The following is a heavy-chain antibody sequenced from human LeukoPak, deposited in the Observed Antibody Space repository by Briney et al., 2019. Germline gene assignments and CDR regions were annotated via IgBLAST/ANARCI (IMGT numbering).Heavy chain of an antibody. CDR3: SKVAVAGLYYFDY. J-gene: IGHJ4*02. D-gene: IGHD6-19*01. CDR2: ISYDGSNK. V-gene: IGHV3-30*18. Sequence: GGSLRLSCAASGFTFSSYGMHWVRQAPGKGLEWVAVISYDGSNKYYADSVKGRFTISRDNPKNTLYLQMNSLRAEDTAVYYCSKVAVAGLYYFDYWGQGTLVTVSS. CDR1: GFTFSSYG.